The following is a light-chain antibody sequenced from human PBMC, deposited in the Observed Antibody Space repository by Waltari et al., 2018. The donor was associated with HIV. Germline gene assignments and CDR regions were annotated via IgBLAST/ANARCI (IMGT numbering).Light chain of an antibody. Sequence: QSALTQPRAVSGSPGQSVTSLCTGTTGDGGGYKYVRWYQHFPGTAPKLIIFDVNKRPSGVPDRFSGSKSANTASLTISGLRFEDDATYFCSAYGGTSTFVLFGGGTTLTVL. J-gene: IGLJ2*01. CDR2: DVN. CDR3: SAYGGTSTFVL. CDR1: TGDGGGYKY. V-gene: IGLV2-11*01.